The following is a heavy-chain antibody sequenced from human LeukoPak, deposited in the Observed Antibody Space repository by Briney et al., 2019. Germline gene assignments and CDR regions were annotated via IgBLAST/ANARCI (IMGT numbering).Heavy chain of an antibody. D-gene: IGHD1-26*01. Sequence: SETLSLTCTVSGGSISSSSYYWGWIRQPPGKGLEWIGSIYYSGSTYYNPSLKSRVTISVDTSKNQFSLKLSSVTAADTAVYYCARQLPPRNWFDPWGQGTLVTVSS. CDR2: IYYSGST. V-gene: IGHV4-39*07. CDR1: GGSISSSSYY. CDR3: ARQLPPRNWFDP. J-gene: IGHJ5*02.